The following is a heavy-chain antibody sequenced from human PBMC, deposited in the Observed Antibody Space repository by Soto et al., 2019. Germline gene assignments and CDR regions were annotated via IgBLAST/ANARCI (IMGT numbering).Heavy chain of an antibody. D-gene: IGHD6-13*01. J-gene: IGHJ3*02. CDR1: GGTFSSYA. CDR3: ARADSSSWYPPGDAFDI. V-gene: IGHV1-69*06. CDR2: IIPIFGTA. Sequence: QVQLVQSGAEVKKPGSSVKVSRKASGGTFSSYAISWVRQAPGQGLEWMGGIIPIFGTANYAQKFQGRVTITADKSTSTAYMELSSLRSEDTAVYYCARADSSSWYPPGDAFDIWGQGTMVTVSS.